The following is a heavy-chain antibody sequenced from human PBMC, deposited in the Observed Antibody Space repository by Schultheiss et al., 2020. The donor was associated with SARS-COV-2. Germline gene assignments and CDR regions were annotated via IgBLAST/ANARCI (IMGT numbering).Heavy chain of an antibody. Sequence: GGSLRLSCAASGFTVSSNYMSWVRQAPGKGLEWVSVIYSGGSTYYADSVKGRFTISRDNSKNTLYLQMNSLRAEDTAVYYCASERSSSRDYYYYYGMDVWGQGTTVTVS. J-gene: IGHJ6*02. CDR2: IYSGGST. CDR1: GFTVSSNY. CDR3: ASERSSSRDYYYYYGMDV. D-gene: IGHD6-13*01. V-gene: IGHV3-53*01.